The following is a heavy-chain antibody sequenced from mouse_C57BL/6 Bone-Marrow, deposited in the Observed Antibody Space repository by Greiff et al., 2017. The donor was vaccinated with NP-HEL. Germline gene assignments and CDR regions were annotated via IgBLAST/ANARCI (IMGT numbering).Heavy chain of an antibody. CDR2: ISNLAYSI. CDR1: GFTFSDYG. CDR3: ARQGFTTVVAAPMDY. V-gene: IGHV5-15*01. Sequence: DVKLQESGGGLVQPGGSLKLSCAASGFTFSDYGMAWVRQAPRKGPEWVAFISNLAYSIYYADTVTGRFTISRENAKNTLYLEMSSLRSEDTAMYYCARQGFTTVVAAPMDYWGQGTSVTVSS. D-gene: IGHD1-1*01. J-gene: IGHJ4*01.